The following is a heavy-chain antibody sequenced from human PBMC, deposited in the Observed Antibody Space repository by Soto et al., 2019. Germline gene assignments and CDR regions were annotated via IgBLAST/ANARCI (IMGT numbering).Heavy chain of an antibody. Sequence: SLRVSCASSGFTFGDYAMPWVRQVPGKGLEWVSGFKWNSGDVGYADSVKGRFTISRDNARNSLYLQMNSLRPEDTAVYYCAKDRSSGSPYYGMDFWGQGTMVTVSS. J-gene: IGHJ6*01. CDR2: FKWNSGDV. D-gene: IGHD3-10*01. CDR1: GFTFGDYA. CDR3: AKDRSSGSPYYGMDF. V-gene: IGHV3-9*01.